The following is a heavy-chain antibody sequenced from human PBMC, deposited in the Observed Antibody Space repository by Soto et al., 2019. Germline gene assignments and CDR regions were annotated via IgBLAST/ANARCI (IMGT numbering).Heavy chain of an antibody. CDR3: ASMRLSIAVAAPGNWFDP. J-gene: IGHJ5*02. Sequence: GGSLRLSCAASAFTVSSNYMSWVRQAPGKGLEWVSVIYSGGTTYYADSVKGRFTISRDNSKNTLYLQMNSLRAEDTAVYYCASMRLSIAVAAPGNWFDPWGQGTLVTVS. D-gene: IGHD6-19*01. CDR1: AFTVSSNY. V-gene: IGHV3-66*01. CDR2: IYSGGTT.